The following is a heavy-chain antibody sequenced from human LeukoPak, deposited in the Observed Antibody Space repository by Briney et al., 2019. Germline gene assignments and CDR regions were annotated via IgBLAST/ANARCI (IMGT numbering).Heavy chain of an antibody. CDR3: ASLQQQLVRRAFDI. D-gene: IGHD6-13*01. Sequence: SQTLSLTCAISGDSVSSNSVTWNWIRQSPSRGLEWLGRTYYRSTWYNDYAVSVRGRITVNPDTSKNQFSLHLNSVTAADTAVYYCASLQQQLVRRAFDIWGQGTMVTVSS. J-gene: IGHJ3*02. CDR2: TYYRSTWYN. V-gene: IGHV6-1*01. CDR1: GDSVSSNSVT.